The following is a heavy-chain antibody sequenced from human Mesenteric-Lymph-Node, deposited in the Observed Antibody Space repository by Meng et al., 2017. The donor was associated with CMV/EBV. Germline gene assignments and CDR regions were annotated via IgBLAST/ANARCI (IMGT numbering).Heavy chain of an antibody. V-gene: IGHV3-30-3*01. Sequence: GESLKISCAASGFTFRSFGMHWVRQAPGKGLEWVAVISYDETNKNYGDSVKGRFTISGDNSRNTLYLQMNSLRPEDTAVYYCAREQIRYDGSGHNYYYGMDVWGPGTTVTVSS. CDR3: AREQIRYDGSGHNYYYGMDV. J-gene: IGHJ6*02. CDR1: GFTFRSFG. CDR2: ISYDETNK. D-gene: IGHD3-22*01.